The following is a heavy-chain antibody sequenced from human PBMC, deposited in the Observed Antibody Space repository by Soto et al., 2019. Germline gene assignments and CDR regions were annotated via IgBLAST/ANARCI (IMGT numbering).Heavy chain of an antibody. J-gene: IGHJ3*02. D-gene: IGHD5-18*01. CDR3: ATDTAMVEKWAFDI. V-gene: IGHV1-69*13. Sequence: ASVKVSCKASGGTFSSYAISWVRQAPGQGLEWMGGIIPIFGTANYAQKFQGRVTITADESTSTAYMELSSLRSEDTAVYYCATDTAMVEKWAFDIWGQGTMVTVSS. CDR1: GGTFSSYA. CDR2: IIPIFGTA.